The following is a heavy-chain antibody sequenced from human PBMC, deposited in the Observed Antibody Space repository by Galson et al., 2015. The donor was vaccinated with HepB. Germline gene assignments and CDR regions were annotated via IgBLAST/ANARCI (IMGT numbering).Heavy chain of an antibody. CDR3: ARIYGSYYYDSSGYYRGEPFDH. J-gene: IGHJ4*02. Sequence: SVKVSCKASGYTFTGYYMHWVRQAPGQGLEWMGRINPNSGGTNYAQKFQGRVTMTRDTSISTAYMELSRLRSDDTAVYYCARIYGSYYYDSSGYYRGEPFDHWGQGTLVTVSS. CDR2: INPNSGGT. CDR1: GYTFTGYY. V-gene: IGHV1-2*06. D-gene: IGHD3-22*01.